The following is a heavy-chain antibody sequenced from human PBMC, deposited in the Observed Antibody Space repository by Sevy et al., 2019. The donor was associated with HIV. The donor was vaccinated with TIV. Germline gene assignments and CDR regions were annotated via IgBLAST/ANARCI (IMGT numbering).Heavy chain of an antibody. J-gene: IGHJ4*02. CDR1: GYTFTSYG. CDR3: ARAPKYSSGWSPTNYYFDY. V-gene: IGHV1-18*01. CDR2: ISAYNGNT. D-gene: IGHD6-19*01. Sequence: ASVKVSCKASGYTFTSYGISWVRQAPGQGLEWMGWISAYNGNTNYAQKLQGRVTMTTDTSTSTAYMELRSLRSDDTAVYYCARAPKYSSGWSPTNYYFDYWGQGTLVTVSS.